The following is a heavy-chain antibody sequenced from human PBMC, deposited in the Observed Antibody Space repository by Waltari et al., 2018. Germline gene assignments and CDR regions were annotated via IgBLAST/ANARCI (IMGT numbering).Heavy chain of an antibody. CDR2: VGTSGGAV. CDR3: TTMVVVAVYNWFDP. D-gene: IGHD2-15*01. J-gene: IGHJ5*02. Sequence: EVRLVESGGGLVKPGGSLRLSCRKSGFNFSNYEMNWVRQAPGKVLEWISFVGTSGGAVLYAVSINGRFTISRDNAKSSLSLQMTNLSAEDTGVYFCTTMVVVAVYNWFDPWGQGTLVIVSS. V-gene: IGHV3-48*03. CDR1: GFNFSNYE.